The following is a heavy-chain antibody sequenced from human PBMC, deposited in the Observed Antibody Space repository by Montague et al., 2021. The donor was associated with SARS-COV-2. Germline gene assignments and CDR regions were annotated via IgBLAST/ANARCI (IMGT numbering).Heavy chain of an antibody. D-gene: IGHD5-12*01. V-gene: IGHV4-61*02. CDR2: VCSSRST. Sequence: TLSLTCTVSGGSISRAHWYWIRFRPRAGQGLMWIGRVCSSRSTNYSPSLKSRITISGDTSRNQFSLRLTSVTAADTVMYYCARAVLYGGYAFACFDFWGQGVVVTVSS. CDR3: ARAVLYGGYAFACFDF. CDR1: GGSISRAH. J-gene: IGHJ4*02.